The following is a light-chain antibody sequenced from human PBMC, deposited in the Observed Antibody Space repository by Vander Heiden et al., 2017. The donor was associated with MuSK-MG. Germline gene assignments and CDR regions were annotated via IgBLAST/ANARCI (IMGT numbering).Light chain of an antibody. Sequence: DILLTQSPSSLSASVGDRVTISCRPSQSIRGYLNWYQQKPGKAPKLLIYGASSLQTGVPPRFSGGGSESDFTLTISSLQPEDFATYYCQQTFSFPRTFGPGTRVEVK. J-gene: IGKJ1*01. CDR3: QQTFSFPRT. CDR2: GAS. CDR1: QSIRGY. V-gene: IGKV1-39*01.